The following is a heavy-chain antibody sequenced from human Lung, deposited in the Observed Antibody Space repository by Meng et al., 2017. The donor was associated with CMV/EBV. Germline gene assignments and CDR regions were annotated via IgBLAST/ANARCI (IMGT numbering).Heavy chain of an antibody. V-gene: IGHV3-30*03. CDR2: VSHDSYRK. CDR3: AATDYYDRTAYSLDH. D-gene: IGHD3-22*01. CDR1: GLIFSQYA. Sequence: ASGLIFSQYAIHWFRQAPGKGLEWVASVSHDSYRKYYADSVKGRFAVYRDNSKSTLYLQMNSLRLEDTALYYCAATDYYDRTAYSLDHWGQGSLVTVSS. J-gene: IGHJ4*02.